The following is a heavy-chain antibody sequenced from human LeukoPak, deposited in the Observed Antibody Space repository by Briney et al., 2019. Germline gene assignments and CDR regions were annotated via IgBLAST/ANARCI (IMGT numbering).Heavy chain of an antibody. CDR3: AKDPGGIAVALYYFDY. Sequence: PGRSLRLSCAASGFTFSSYGMHWVRQAPGKGLEWVAVISYDGSNKYYADSVKGRFTISRDNSKNTLYLQMNSLRAEDTAVYYCAKDPGGIAVALYYFDYWGQGTLVTVSS. D-gene: IGHD6-19*01. CDR2: ISYDGSNK. J-gene: IGHJ4*02. CDR1: GFTFSSYG. V-gene: IGHV3-30*18.